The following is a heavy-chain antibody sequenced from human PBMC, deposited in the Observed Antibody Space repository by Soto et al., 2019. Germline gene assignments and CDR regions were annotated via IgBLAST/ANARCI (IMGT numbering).Heavy chain of an antibody. CDR1: GYTFTSYG. CDR3: ARVDQTKYYMDV. Sequence: ASVKVSCKASGYTFTSYGISWVRQAPGQGLEWMGWISAYNGNTNYAQRLQGRVTMTTDTSTSTAYMELRSLRSDDTAVYYCARVDQTKYYMDVWGKGTTVIVSS. V-gene: IGHV1-18*01. CDR2: ISAYNGNT. J-gene: IGHJ6*03.